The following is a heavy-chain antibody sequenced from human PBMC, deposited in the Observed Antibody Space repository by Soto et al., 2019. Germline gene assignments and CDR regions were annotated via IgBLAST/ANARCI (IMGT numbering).Heavy chain of an antibody. CDR1: GGSISSYY. CDR2: IYYSGST. J-gene: IGHJ5*02. V-gene: IGHV4-59*08. Sequence: SETLSLTCTVSGGSISSYYWSWIRQPPGKGLEWIGYIYYSGSTNYNPSLKSRVTISVDTSKNQFSLKLSSVTAADTAVYYCARHLLYSNHVRWFDPWGQGTLVTVSS. D-gene: IGHD4-4*01. CDR3: ARHLLYSNHVRWFDP.